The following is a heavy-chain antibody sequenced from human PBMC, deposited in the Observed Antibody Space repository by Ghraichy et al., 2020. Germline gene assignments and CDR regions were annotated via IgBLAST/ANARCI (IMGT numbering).Heavy chain of an antibody. Sequence: GALRLSCAASGFTFSSYAMSWVRQAPGKGLEWVSAISGSGGSTYYADSVKGRFTISRDNSKNTLYLQMNSLRAEDTAVYYCAKVGRRYYYDSSGSPLRTHYFDYWGQGTLVTVSS. V-gene: IGHV3-23*01. D-gene: IGHD3-22*01. CDR3: AKVGRRYYYDSSGSPLRTHYFDY. CDR1: GFTFSSYA. CDR2: ISGSGGST. J-gene: IGHJ4*02.